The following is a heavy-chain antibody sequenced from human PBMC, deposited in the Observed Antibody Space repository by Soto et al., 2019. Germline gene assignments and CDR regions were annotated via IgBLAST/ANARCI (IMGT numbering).Heavy chain of an antibody. V-gene: IGHV1-3*01. D-gene: IGHD2-2*01. CDR1: GYTFTSYA. J-gene: IGHJ4*02. Sequence: ASVKVSCKASGYTFTSYAMHWVRQAPGQRLDWMGWINAGNGNTKYSQKFQGRVTITRDTSASTAYMELSSLGSEDTAVYYCARDPGGYCRITSFPPPFDYWGQGTLVNDSS. CDR2: INAGNGNT. CDR3: ARDPGGYCRITSFPPPFDY.